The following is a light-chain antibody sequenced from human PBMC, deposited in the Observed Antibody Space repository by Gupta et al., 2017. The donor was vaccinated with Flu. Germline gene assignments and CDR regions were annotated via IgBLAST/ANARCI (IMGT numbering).Light chain of an antibody. CDR1: GVRIYY. CDR2: TYD. V-gene: IGLV3-19*01. Sequence: GQRDTITCHGAGVRIYYTCCYRHKPDPAPFLVMLTYDNRPSGIPDRFSCSASGYTASVIITGAQAEDKADYDCTSQEINSDLFVFGRGTKVTVL. CDR3: TSQEINSDLFV. J-gene: IGLJ6*01.